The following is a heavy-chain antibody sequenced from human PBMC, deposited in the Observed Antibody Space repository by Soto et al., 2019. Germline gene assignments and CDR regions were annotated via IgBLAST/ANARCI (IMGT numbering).Heavy chain of an antibody. J-gene: IGHJ4*02. Sequence: ASETLSLTCTVSGGSLRSYYWSWIRQPPGTGLEWIGEINHSGSTNYNPSLKSRVTISVDTSKNQFSLKLTSVTAADTAVYYCARDKITGLFDYWGQGTLVPVSS. CDR2: INHSGST. D-gene: IGHD2-8*02. V-gene: IGHV4-34*01. CDR3: ARDKITGLFDY. CDR1: GGSLRSYY.